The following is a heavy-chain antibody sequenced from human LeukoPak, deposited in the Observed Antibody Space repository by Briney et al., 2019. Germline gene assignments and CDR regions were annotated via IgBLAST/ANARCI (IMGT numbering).Heavy chain of an antibody. Sequence: GGSLRLSCAASGFTFSTYAMSWVRQAPGKGLEWVSTISGSGANTYYADSVRGRFTISRDNSKNTLYLQKNSLRADDTAIYYCAKSMTLQWRGFFDLWGRGTHVTVSS. CDR1: GFTFSTYA. CDR3: AKSMTLQWRGFFDL. V-gene: IGHV3-23*01. D-gene: IGHD6-19*01. CDR2: ISGSGANT. J-gene: IGHJ2*01.